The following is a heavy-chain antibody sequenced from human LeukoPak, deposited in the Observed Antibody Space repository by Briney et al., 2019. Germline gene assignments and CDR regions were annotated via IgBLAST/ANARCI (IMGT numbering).Heavy chain of an antibody. V-gene: IGHV4-38-2*01. CDR3: ASRYYSGYYFDY. Sequence: SETLSLTCAVSGFSISSGYYWGWLRQSPGKGLEWIGSIYHSGSTYYNPSLKSRVTISVDTSKNQFSLKLSSVTAADTAVYYCASRYYSGYYFDYWGQGTLVTVSS. D-gene: IGHD3-22*01. CDR1: GFSISSGYY. J-gene: IGHJ4*02. CDR2: IYHSGST.